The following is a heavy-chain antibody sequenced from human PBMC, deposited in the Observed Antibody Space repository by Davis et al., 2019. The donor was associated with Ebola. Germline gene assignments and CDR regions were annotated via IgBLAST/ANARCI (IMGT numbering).Heavy chain of an antibody. J-gene: IGHJ1*01. V-gene: IGHV4-59*02. CDR1: GESVSSFY. CDR3: ARGKVGATSG. D-gene: IGHD1-26*01. Sequence: SETLSLTCTVSGESVSSFYWSWIRQPPGKGLEWIGYIYNSGSTNYNPSLKSRVTISADTSKNQFSLKLSSVAAADTAVYYCARGKVGATSGWGWGTLVTVSS. CDR2: IYNSGST.